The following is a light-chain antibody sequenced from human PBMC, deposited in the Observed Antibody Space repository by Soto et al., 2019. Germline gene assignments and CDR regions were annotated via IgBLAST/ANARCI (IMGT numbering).Light chain of an antibody. Sequence: DIPITQSPFTLSASVGDRVTITCRARQSVSNWLAWYHQKPGMAPKLLIYDASNLESGVPSRFSGSGSGTEFTLTISSLQPDDFATYYCHQYNKYSPWTFGQGTKVDIK. CDR1: QSVSNW. J-gene: IGKJ1*01. V-gene: IGKV1-5*01. CDR2: DAS. CDR3: HQYNKYSPWT.